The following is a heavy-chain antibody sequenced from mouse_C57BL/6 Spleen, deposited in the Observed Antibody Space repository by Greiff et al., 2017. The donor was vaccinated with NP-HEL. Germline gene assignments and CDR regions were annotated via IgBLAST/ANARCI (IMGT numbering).Heavy chain of an antibody. CDR2: IYPSDSET. J-gene: IGHJ2*01. V-gene: IGHV1-61*01. Sequence: QVHVKQSGAELVRPGSSVKLSCKASGYTFTSYWMDWVKQRPGQGLEWIGNIYPSDSETHYNQKFKDKATLTVDKSSSTAYMQLSSLTSEDSAAFDCATFTTVVATRHYFGDWGQGTTLTVSS. D-gene: IGHD1-1*01. CDR3: ATFTTVVATRHYFGD. CDR1: GYTFTSYW.